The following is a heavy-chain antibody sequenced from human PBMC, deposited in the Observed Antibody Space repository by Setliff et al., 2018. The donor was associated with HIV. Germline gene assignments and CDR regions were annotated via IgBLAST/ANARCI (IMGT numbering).Heavy chain of an antibody. J-gene: IGHJ4*02. D-gene: IGHD5-12*01. V-gene: IGHV4-61*09. Sequence: SETLSLTCTVSGGSISSGDYYWSWIRQPAGKGLEWIGHISTSGSTNYNPSLKSRVTISVDTSNNQFSLNLSSVTAADTAVYYCARQVSIPGVAITPVDYWGQGALVTVSS. CDR2: ISTSGST. CDR3: ARQVSIPGVAITPVDY. CDR1: GGSISSGDYY.